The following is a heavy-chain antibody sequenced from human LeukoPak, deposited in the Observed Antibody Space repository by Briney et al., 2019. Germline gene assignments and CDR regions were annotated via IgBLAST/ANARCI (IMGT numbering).Heavy chain of an antibody. CDR1: GFTVSNYY. Sequence: GGSLRPSCAASGFTVSNYYMTWVRQAPGKGLEWVALIWYDGTNKYYGDSVRGRFTISRDNSKNTLYLQMNSLRAEDTAVYYCARGRFGELSVATFDIWGQGTMVTVSS. D-gene: IGHD3-10*01. V-gene: IGHV3-33*08. CDR3: ARGRFGELSVATFDI. J-gene: IGHJ3*02. CDR2: IWYDGTNK.